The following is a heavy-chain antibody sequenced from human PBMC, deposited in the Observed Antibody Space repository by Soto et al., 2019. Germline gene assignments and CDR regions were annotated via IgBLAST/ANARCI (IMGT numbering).Heavy chain of an antibody. J-gene: IGHJ4*02. Sequence: PVGSLRLSCAASGFTFSTSWIHWVRQAPGKGLVWVSRINGDGGTINYADSVKGRFTISRDNAKNTVYLQMNSLSADDTAVYYCTRGGNYYFDYWGQGTLVTVSS. CDR3: TRGGNYYFDY. CDR1: GFTFSTSW. D-gene: IGHD1-7*01. V-gene: IGHV3-74*01. CDR2: INGDGGTI.